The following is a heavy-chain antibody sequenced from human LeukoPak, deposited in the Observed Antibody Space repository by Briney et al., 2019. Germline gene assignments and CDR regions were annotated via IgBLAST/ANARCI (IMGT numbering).Heavy chain of an antibody. D-gene: IGHD3-10*01. CDR2: TYYRSKWYN. CDR3: ARELREYYGSGTYWYFDL. J-gene: IGHJ2*01. CDR1: GDSVSSNSAA. Sequence: SQTLSLTCAISGDSVSSNSAAWNWIRQSPSRGLEWLGRTYYRSKWYNDYAVSVKSRMTINPDTSKSQFSLQLNSVTPEDTAVYYCARELREYYGSGTYWYFDLWGRGTLVTVSS. V-gene: IGHV6-1*01.